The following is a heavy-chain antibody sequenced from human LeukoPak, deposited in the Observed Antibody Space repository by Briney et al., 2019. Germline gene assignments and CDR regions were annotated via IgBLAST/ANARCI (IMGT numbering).Heavy chain of an antibody. CDR1: GFTFSSSA. CDR3: ARAGAMVRGVIIPDYYGMDV. D-gene: IGHD3-10*01. V-gene: IGHV3-23*01. CDR2: ISNNGGYT. J-gene: IGHJ6*02. Sequence: GGSLRLSCAASGFTFSSSAMSWVRQDPGKGLEWVSAISNNGGYTYYADSVKGRFTISRDNAKNTLYLQMNSLRAEDTAVYYCARAGAMVRGVIIPDYYGMDVWGQGTTVTVSS.